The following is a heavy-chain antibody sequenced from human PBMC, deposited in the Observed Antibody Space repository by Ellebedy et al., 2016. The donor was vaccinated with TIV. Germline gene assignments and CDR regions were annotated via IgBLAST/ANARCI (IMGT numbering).Heavy chain of an antibody. CDR1: GFTFSSYA. V-gene: IGHV3-23*01. CDR3: ARAPTAIFAHFYYYYYYMDV. D-gene: IGHD2-21*02. J-gene: IGHJ6*03. Sequence: GGSLRLXXAASGFTFSSYAMSWVRQAPGRRLEWVSASSGNGGSTHYVDSVRGRFTISRDNSKNTLYLQMTGLRAEDTAVYYCARAPTAIFAHFYYYYYYMDVWGKGTTVTVSS. CDR2: SSGNGGST.